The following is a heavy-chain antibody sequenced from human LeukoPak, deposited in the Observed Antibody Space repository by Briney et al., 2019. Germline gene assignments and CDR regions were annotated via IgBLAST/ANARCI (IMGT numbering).Heavy chain of an antibody. D-gene: IGHD3-22*01. V-gene: IGHV5-51*01. CDR2: IYPGDSDT. CDR1: GYSFTSHW. CDR3: ARVYYYDSSGYYPDAFDI. Sequence: GESLKISCKGSGYSFTSHWIGWVRQMPGKGLEWMVIIYPGDSDTRYSPSFQGQVTISADKSISTAYLQWSSLKASDTAMYYCARVYYYDSSGYYPDAFDIWGQGTMVTVSS. J-gene: IGHJ3*02.